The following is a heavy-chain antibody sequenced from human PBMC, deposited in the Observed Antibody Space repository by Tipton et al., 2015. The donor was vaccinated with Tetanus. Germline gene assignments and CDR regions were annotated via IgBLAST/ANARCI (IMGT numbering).Heavy chain of an antibody. CDR1: GFIFNSYG. CDR2: TWSHGGNI. CDR3: ARDGDTSGHYGIFDS. J-gene: IGHJ4*02. D-gene: IGHD3-22*01. Sequence: SLRLSCATSGFIFNSYGIHWVRQAPGKGLEWVAVTWSHGGNIYYADSVKGRCAVFRDNSKNTVYLQMNSLSAEDTAVYYRARDGDTSGHYGIFDSWGQGTLLIVSS. V-gene: IGHV3-33*01.